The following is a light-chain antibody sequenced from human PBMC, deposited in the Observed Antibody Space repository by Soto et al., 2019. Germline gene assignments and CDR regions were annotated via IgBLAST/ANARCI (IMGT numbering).Light chain of an antibody. CDR3: QQTYSNSVT. CDR1: QNIDKY. J-gene: IGKJ1*01. CDR2: SAS. V-gene: IGKV1-39*01. Sequence: IRMTQSPASLSASVADSATVTCRASQNIDKYLHWYQQKPGKAPNLLIFSASILQSGVPSRSIGSGSGTEFTLTISGLQTEDFATYYCQQTYSNSVTFGQGTKVDIK.